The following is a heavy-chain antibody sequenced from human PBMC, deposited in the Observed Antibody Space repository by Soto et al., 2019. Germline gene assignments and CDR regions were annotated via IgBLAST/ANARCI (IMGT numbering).Heavy chain of an antibody. Sequence: QVQLVQSGAEVKKPGSSVKVSCKASGGTFSSYAISWVRQAPGQGLEWMGGIIPIFGTANHAQKFQGRVTIAADESTSTAYMELSSLRSEDTAVYYCARSITGTVSYYYGMDVWGQGTTVTVSS. D-gene: IGHD1-20*01. V-gene: IGHV1-69*12. CDR1: GGTFSSYA. J-gene: IGHJ6*02. CDR2: IIPIFGTA. CDR3: ARSITGTVSYYYGMDV.